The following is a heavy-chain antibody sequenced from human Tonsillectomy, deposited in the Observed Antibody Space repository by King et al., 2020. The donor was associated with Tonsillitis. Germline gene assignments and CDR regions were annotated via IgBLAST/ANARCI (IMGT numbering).Heavy chain of an antibody. CDR3: ARRVTALDY. CDR2: ISGRCGGK. D-gene: IGHD2-21*02. Sequence: VQLVESGGGVVQSGGSLRLSCAASGFPFWTYAMSWVRQAPGAGLEGVSVISGRCGGKYYADSVKGRFTISRDNSKNTLYLQKTSLRAEDTAVYYCARRVTALDYWGQGTLVTVSS. V-gene: IGHV3-23*04. J-gene: IGHJ4*02. CDR1: GFPFWTYA.